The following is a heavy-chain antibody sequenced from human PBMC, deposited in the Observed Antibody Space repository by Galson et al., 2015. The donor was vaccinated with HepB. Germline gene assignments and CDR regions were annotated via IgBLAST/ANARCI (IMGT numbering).Heavy chain of an antibody. V-gene: IGHV3-23*01. J-gene: IGHJ3*02. CDR3: AKGRYNWNDLSFAFDI. Sequence: SLRLSCAASGFTFSSYAMSWVRQAPGKGLEWVSAISGSGGSTYYADSVKGRFTISRDNSKNTLYLQMNSLRAEDTAVYYCAKGRYNWNDLSFAFDIWGQGTMVTVSS. D-gene: IGHD1-20*01. CDR2: ISGSGGST. CDR1: GFTFSSYA.